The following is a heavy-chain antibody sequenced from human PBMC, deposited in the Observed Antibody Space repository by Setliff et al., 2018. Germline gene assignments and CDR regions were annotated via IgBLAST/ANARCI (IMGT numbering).Heavy chain of an antibody. J-gene: IGHJ3*02. V-gene: IGHV3-20*04. Sequence: AGGSLRLSCEASGFTFDDHGMSWVRQAPGKGLEWVSGINWIGESKGYADSVKGRFTISRDNAKNSLYLQMNSLRAEDTAVYYCARDRISRYYDSGAHAFDIWGQGTMVTVSS. D-gene: IGHD3-22*01. CDR1: GFTFDDHG. CDR3: ARDRISRYYDSGAHAFDI. CDR2: INWIGESK.